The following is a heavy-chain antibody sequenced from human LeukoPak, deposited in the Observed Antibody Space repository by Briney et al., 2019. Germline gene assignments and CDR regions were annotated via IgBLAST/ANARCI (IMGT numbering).Heavy chain of an antibody. J-gene: IGHJ4*02. CDR3: ARDLAHAPFEFDQ. D-gene: IGHD3-9*01. CDR1: GYTFTGYY. Sequence: ASVKVSCKASGYTFTGYYIHWVRQAPGQGLEWMGWINPKSGGANYAQKFQGRVTMTRDTSITTAYMELNSLRSDDSAVYYCARDLAHAPFEFDQWGQGTLVTVSS. V-gene: IGHV1-2*02. CDR2: INPKSGGA.